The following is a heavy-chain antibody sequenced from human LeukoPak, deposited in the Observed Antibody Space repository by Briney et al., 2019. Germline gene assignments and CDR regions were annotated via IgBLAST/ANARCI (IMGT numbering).Heavy chain of an antibody. V-gene: IGHV3-21*01. Sequence: KTGGSLRLSCAASEFTFSSYTMNWVRQAPGKGLEWVSSISSSSSYIHYVDSVKGRFTISRDNAKNSLYLQMNSLRAEDTAVYYCAELGITMIGGVWGKGTTVTISS. J-gene: IGHJ6*04. CDR1: EFTFSSYT. D-gene: IGHD3-10*02. CDR3: AELGITMIGGV. CDR2: ISSSSSYI.